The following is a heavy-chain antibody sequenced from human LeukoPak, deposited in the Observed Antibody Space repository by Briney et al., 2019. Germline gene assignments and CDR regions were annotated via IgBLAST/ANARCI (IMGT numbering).Heavy chain of an antibody. D-gene: IGHD2-2*01. CDR1: GYTFTDYY. CDR3: ARANFLYCSSSTCLFDY. Sequence: ASVKVSCKASGYTFTDYYMHWVRQAPGQGFEWMGWINPNDGDTNYAQKLQGRVTMTRDTSISTAHMEVSRLRSDDTAVYYCARANFLYCSSSTCLFDYWGQGTLVTVSS. V-gene: IGHV1-2*02. CDR2: INPNDGDT. J-gene: IGHJ4*02.